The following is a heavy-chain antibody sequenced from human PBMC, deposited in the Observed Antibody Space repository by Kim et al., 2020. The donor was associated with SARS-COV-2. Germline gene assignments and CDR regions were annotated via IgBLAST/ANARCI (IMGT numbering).Heavy chain of an antibody. CDR1: GYTFTGYF. CDR2: INPLSGGT. D-gene: IGHD5-18*01. J-gene: IGHJ5*02. Sequence: ASVKVSCKTSGYTFTGYFIHWVRQAPGQGPEWMGRINPLSGGTKYGQKFQGRVIMTRDTSISTTYMELSSLRSDDTAMYYCAREDTAVVRNNYFDPWGQGTLVTVSS. V-gene: IGHV1-2*06. CDR3: AREDTAVVRNNYFDP.